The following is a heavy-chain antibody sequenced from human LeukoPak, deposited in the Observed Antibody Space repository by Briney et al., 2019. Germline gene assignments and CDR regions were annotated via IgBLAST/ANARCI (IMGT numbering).Heavy chain of an antibody. CDR1: GFTFSSYG. J-gene: IGHJ4*02. CDR3: AKDYGDYPNPYFDY. V-gene: IGHV3-30*18. Sequence: GGSLRLSCAASGFTFSSYGMHWVRQAPGKGLEWVAVISYDGSNKYYADSVEGRFTISRDNSKNTLYLQMNSLRAEDTAVYYCAKDYGDYPNPYFDYWGQGTLVTVSS. CDR2: ISYDGSNK. D-gene: IGHD4-17*01.